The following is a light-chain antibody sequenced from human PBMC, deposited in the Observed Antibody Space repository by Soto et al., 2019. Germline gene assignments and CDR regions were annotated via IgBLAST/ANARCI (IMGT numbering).Light chain of an antibody. V-gene: IGKV4-1*01. J-gene: IGKJ1*01. CDR2: WAS. Sequence: DIVMTQSPNSLAVSLGESATIKCNSSQSVFYNSNDKNFLTWYQQKPVQHPRLLIYWASSRAFGVPERFSGSGSGPDFTLTIRSLQAEDVAVYYCHQYSNTPWTFGQGTTVQIK. CDR3: HQYSNTPWT. CDR1: QSVFYNSNDKNF.